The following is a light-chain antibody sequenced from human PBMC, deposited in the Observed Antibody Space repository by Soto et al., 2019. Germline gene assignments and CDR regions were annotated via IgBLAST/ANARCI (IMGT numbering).Light chain of an antibody. CDR3: QQYTGPPTT. CDR1: QSVSSSY. CDR2: GAS. Sequence: ENVLTQSPGTLSLSPGERATLSCRASQSVSSSYLAWYQHKPGQAPRFLIYGASTRATGIPDRFSGSGSGTDFTLTISRLEPEDSAVYFCQQYTGPPTTFGQGTRLEIK. V-gene: IGKV3-20*01. J-gene: IGKJ5*01.